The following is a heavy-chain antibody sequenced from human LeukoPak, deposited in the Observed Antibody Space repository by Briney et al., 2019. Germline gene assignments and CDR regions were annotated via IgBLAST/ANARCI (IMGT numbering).Heavy chain of an antibody. Sequence: ASVKVSCKASGYTFTSYGISWVRQAPGQGLEWMGWINPNSGGTNYAQKFQGWVTMTRNTSISTAYMELSRLRSDDTAVYYCARSCSSSCPLDYWGQGTLVTVSS. CDR2: INPNSGGT. D-gene: IGHD6-13*01. CDR1: GYTFTSYG. J-gene: IGHJ4*02. CDR3: ARSCSSSCPLDY. V-gene: IGHV1-2*04.